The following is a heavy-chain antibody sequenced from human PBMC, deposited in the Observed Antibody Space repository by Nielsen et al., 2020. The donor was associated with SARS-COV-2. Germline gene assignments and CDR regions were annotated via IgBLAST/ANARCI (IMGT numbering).Heavy chain of an antibody. J-gene: IGHJ6*02. D-gene: IGHD3-10*01. Sequence: GESLKISCAASGFSVSDNYMNWVRQAPGKGLEWVSIIYSGGRTYYADSVKGRFTISRDNSKNTLYLQMYSLRVEDTAVYFCARDQRKKEVNMFRGGTQYYYYGMDIWGQGTTVTVSS. V-gene: IGHV3-66*01. CDR1: GFSVSDNY. CDR3: ARDQRKKEVNMFRGGTQYYYYGMDI. CDR2: IYSGGRT.